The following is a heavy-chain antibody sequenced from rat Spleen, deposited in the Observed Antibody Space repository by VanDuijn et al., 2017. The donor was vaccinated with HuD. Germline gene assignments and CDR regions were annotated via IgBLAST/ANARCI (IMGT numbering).Heavy chain of an antibody. CDR1: GFTFSDYY. CDR3: RGNNYGGDHYFDY. J-gene: IGHJ2*01. D-gene: IGHD1-11*01. Sequence: EVQLVESDGGLVQPGRSLKLSCAASGFTFSDYYMAWVRQAPTKGLEWVASISYDGGSTYYRDSVKGRFTISRDNAKSTLYLQMNSLRSEDTATYYCRGNNYGGDHYFDYWGQGVMVTVSS. V-gene: IGHV5-20*01. CDR2: ISYDGGST.